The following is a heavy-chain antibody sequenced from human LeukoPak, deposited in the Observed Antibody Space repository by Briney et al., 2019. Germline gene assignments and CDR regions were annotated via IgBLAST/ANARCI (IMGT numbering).Heavy chain of an antibody. D-gene: IGHD2-21*02. V-gene: IGHV1-69*04. Sequence: SVKVSCKASGGTFSSYAISWVRQAPGQGLEWMGRIIPIFGIANYAQKFQGRVTITADKSTSTAYMELSSLRSEDTAVYYCARVREDCGGDCYPVYWGQGTLVTVSS. CDR1: GGTFSSYA. CDR3: ARVREDCGGDCYPVY. J-gene: IGHJ4*02. CDR2: IIPIFGIA.